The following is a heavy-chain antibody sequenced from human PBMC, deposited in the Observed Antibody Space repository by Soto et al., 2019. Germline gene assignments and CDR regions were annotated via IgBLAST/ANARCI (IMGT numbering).Heavy chain of an antibody. D-gene: IGHD5-18*01. CDR2: IYSGGST. Sequence: EVQLVETGGGLIQPGGSLRLSCAASGFTVSSNYMSWVRQAPGKGLEWVSVIYSGGSTYYADSVKGRFTISRDNSKNTRYIQMNSLRAEDTAVYYCARGQDSYGYNYFDYWGQGTLVTVSS. V-gene: IGHV3-53*02. CDR1: GFTVSSNY. CDR3: ARGQDSYGYNYFDY. J-gene: IGHJ4*02.